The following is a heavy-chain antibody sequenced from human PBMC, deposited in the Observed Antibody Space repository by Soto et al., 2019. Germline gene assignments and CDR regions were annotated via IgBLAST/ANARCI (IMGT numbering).Heavy chain of an antibody. CDR1: GYTFTNYY. CDR2: MNPRSGGT. CDR3: ARSYDSTSYHLDP. Sequence: GSVEVSCKASGYTFTNYYMHWVRQAPGQGLEWMGWMNPRSGGTKYAQAFQDRVTMTRDASISTAYMEVTSLRHVDTAVYFCARSYDSTSYHLDPWGPGTLVTISS. J-gene: IGHJ5*02. V-gene: IGHV1-2*02. D-gene: IGHD3-22*01.